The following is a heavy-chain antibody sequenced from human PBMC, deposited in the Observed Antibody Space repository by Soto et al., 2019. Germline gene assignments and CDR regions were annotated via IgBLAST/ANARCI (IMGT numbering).Heavy chain of an antibody. CDR2: ISYDGSNK. CDR3: ARGQRVRYFDWSYGMDV. V-gene: IGHV3-30-3*01. CDR1: GFTFSSYA. Sequence: GGSLRLSCAASGFTFSSYAMHWVRQAPGKGLEWVAVISYDGSNKYYADSVKGRFTISRDNSKNTLYLQMNSLGAEDTAVYYCARGQRVRYFDWSYGMDVWGQGTTVTVSS. D-gene: IGHD3-9*01. J-gene: IGHJ6*02.